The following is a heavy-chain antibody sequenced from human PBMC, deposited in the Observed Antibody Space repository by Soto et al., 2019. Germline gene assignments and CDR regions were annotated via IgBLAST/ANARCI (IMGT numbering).Heavy chain of an antibody. Sequence: QVQLVQSGAEVKKPGSSVKVSCKASGGTFNNYVINWVRQAPGQGLEWMVGLIPIFGTATYAQKFQGRVTITADKSTTTAYMELNSLTSEDTSVYYCAGRCDSTSCLAHFDYWGQGTLVTVSS. J-gene: IGHJ4*02. CDR1: GGTFNNYV. V-gene: IGHV1-69*06. CDR3: AGRCDSTSCLAHFDY. D-gene: IGHD2-2*01. CDR2: LIPIFGTA.